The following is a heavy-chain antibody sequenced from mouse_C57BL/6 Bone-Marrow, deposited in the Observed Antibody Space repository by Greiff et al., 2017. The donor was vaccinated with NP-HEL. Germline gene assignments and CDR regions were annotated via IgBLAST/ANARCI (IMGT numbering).Heavy chain of an antibody. D-gene: IGHD1-1*01. Sequence: QVQLQQPGAELVKPGASVKMSCKASGYTFTSYWITWVKQRPGQGLEWIGDIYPGSGSTTYNEKFKSKATLTVDTSSSTAYMQLSSLTSEDSAVYYCARGATTVVATSDYFDYWGQGTTLTVSS. CDR2: IYPGSGST. J-gene: IGHJ2*01. CDR1: GYTFTSYW. V-gene: IGHV1-55*01. CDR3: ARGATTVVATSDYFDY.